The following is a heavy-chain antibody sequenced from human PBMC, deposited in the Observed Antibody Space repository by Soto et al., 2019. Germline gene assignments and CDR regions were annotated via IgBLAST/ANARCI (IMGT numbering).Heavy chain of an antibody. CDR2: IDTSGTKI. Sequence: QVQLVESGGDLVKPGGSLRLSCAASGYTFSDYYMSWIRQAPGKGLEWISYIDTSGTKIYYADSVKGRFTITRDNAKTSLYLEMNSRRDEDTAVYYCASHYDMWSGYLSPVDYWGQGTLVTVSS. J-gene: IGHJ4*02. CDR1: GYTFSDYY. V-gene: IGHV3-11*01. D-gene: IGHD3-3*01. CDR3: ASHYDMWSGYLSPVDY.